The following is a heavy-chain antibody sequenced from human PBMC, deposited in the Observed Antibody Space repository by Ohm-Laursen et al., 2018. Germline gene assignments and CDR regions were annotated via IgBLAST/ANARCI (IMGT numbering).Heavy chain of an antibody. CDR2: INPSGGST. CDR1: GYTFTGYY. J-gene: IGHJ5*02. CDR3: ARVQYGVVAATHSYNWFDP. D-gene: IGHD2-15*01. Sequence: SVKVSCKASGYTFTGYYMHWVRQAPGQGLEWMGIINPSGGSTSYAQKFQGRVTMTRDTSTSTVYMELSSLRSEDTAVYYCARVQYGVVAATHSYNWFDPWGQGTLVTVSS. V-gene: IGHV1-46*01.